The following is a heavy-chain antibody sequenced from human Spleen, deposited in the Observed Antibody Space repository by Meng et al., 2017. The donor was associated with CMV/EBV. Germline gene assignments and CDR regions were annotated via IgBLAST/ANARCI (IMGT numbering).Heavy chain of an antibody. CDR2: ISYDGSNK. D-gene: IGHD4-11*01. V-gene: IGHV3-30*14. CDR1: GFTFSSYA. CDR3: ARGAYTVTSFAEGRFDP. J-gene: IGHJ5*02. Sequence: GESLKISCAASGFTFSSYAMHWVRQAPGKGLEWVAVISYDGSNKYYADSVKGRFTMSRDNAENSLYLQMNSLRAEDTAVYYCARGAYTVTSFAEGRFDPWGQGTLVTVSS.